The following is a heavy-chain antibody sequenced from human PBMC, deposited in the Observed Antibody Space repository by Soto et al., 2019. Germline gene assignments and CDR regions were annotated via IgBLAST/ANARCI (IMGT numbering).Heavy chain of an antibody. D-gene: IGHD2-15*01. CDR2: ISSNGGST. J-gene: IGHJ4*02. CDR3: VKGRVYCSGGSCYPTAFDY. CDR1: GFTFSSYA. Sequence: HPVGSLRLSCSASGFTFSSYAMHWVRQAPGKGLEYVSAISSNGGSTYYADSVKGRFTISRDNSKNTLYLQMSSLRAEDTAVYYCVKGRVYCSGGSCYPTAFDYWGQGTLVTVSS. V-gene: IGHV3-64D*06.